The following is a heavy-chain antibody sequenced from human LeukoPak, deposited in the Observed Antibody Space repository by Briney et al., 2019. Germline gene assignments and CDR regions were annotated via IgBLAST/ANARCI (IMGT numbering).Heavy chain of an antibody. CDR3: AKDMRAARGGFDY. CDR2: ISWNSGSI. J-gene: IGHJ4*02. D-gene: IGHD6-13*01. V-gene: IGHV3-9*01. CDR1: GFTFDDYA. Sequence: PGGSLRLSCAASGFTFDDYAMHWVRQAPGKGLEWVSGISWNSGSIGYADSVKGRFTISRDNAKNSLYLQMNSLRAEDTALYYCAKDMRAARGGFDYWGQGTLVTVSS.